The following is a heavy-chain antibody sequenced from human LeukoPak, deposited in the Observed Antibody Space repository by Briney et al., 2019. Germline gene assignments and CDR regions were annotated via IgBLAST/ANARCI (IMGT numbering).Heavy chain of an antibody. CDR1: GYSISSGYD. Sequence: SETLSLTCTVSGYSISSGYDWGWIRQPPGKGLEWIGSIYYSGSAYYNPSLKSRVTISLDTSKNQFSLKLSSVTAADTAVYYCARGGYSYGYYFDYWGQGTLVTVSS. J-gene: IGHJ4*02. CDR2: IYYSGSA. CDR3: ARGGYSYGYYFDY. V-gene: IGHV4-38-2*02. D-gene: IGHD5-18*01.